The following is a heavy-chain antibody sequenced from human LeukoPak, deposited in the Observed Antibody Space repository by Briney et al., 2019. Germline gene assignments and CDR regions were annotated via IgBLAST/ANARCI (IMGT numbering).Heavy chain of an antibody. D-gene: IGHD2-2*01. CDR1: GFTFSSYA. CDR3: ARDPGYCSSTSCYGGGYYGSGSEFDY. V-gene: IGHV3-21*01. CDR2: ISSSSSYI. J-gene: IGHJ4*02. Sequence: GGSLRLSCAASGFTFSSYAMSWVRQAPGKGLEWVSSISSSSSYIYYADSVKGRFTISRDNAKNSLYLQMNSLRAEDTAVYYCARDPGYCSSTSCYGGGYYGSGSEFDYWGQGTLVTVSS.